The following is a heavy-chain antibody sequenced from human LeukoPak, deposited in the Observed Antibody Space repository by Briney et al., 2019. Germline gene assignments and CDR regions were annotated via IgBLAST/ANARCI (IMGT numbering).Heavy chain of an antibody. CDR2: INPNSGGT. Sequence: ASVRVSCKASGYTFTVYYMHWVRQAPGQGREWMGWINPNSGGTNYAQKFQGRVTMTRDTSISTAYMELSRLRSDDTAVYYCARDHGYCTNGVCYLLFDYWGQGTLVTVSS. CDR3: ARDHGYCTNGVCYLLFDY. V-gene: IGHV1-2*02. J-gene: IGHJ4*02. CDR1: GYTFTVYY. D-gene: IGHD2-8*01.